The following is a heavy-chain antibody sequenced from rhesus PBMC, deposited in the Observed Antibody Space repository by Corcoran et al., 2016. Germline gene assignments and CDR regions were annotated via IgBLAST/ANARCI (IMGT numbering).Heavy chain of an antibody. J-gene: IGHJ4*01. V-gene: IGHV3-37*01. CDR3: ARSSSGRGWYFDS. D-gene: IGHD6-31*01. CDR1: GFSFSDSY. CDR2: LSGRQNNV. Sequence: EVHLVESGGGLVQPGGSLRLSCVDSGFSFSDSYIDWVRQTSGKGLEWVASLSGRQNNVYYADSVKGRFSLSRDIAKNTLYLQMNSLRPDDTAVYFCARSSSGRGWYFDSWGQGVLVAVSS.